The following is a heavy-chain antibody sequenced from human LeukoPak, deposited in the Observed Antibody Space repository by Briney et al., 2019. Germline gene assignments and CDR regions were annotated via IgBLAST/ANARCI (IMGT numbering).Heavy chain of an antibody. J-gene: IGHJ5*02. V-gene: IGHV3-23*01. Sequence: GGSVRLSCAASGFTFNSYSMNWVRQAPGKGLEWVSGISCSGDYTYYADSVKGRFTISRDNSKNTAYLEMNSLRGEDTAIYYCAKDLRIAAAGREWFDPWGQGTLVTVSS. CDR1: GFTFNSYS. D-gene: IGHD6-13*01. CDR3: AKDLRIAAAGREWFDP. CDR2: ISCSGDYT.